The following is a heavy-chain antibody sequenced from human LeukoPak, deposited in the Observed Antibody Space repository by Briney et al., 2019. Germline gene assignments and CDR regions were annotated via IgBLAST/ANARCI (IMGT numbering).Heavy chain of an antibody. CDR2: IYYTGNT. Sequence: PSETLSLTCSVSGGSTSDYYCNWIRQPAGRGLEWLGRIYYTGNTAYNPSLESRLTMSLDTAKNQFSLKVTSVTAADTDVYYCARGGTLFTYFDSWGQGTMVTVSS. D-gene: IGHD3-10*02. CDR3: ARGGTLFTYFDS. J-gene: IGHJ4*02. CDR1: GGSTSDYY. V-gene: IGHV4-4*07.